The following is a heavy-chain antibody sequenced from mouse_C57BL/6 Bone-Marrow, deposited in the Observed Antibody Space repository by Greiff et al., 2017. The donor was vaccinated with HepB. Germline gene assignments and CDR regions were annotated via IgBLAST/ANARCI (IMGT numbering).Heavy chain of an antibody. CDR1: GFTFSDYY. Sequence: EVQLQESEGGLVQPGSSMKLSCTASGFTFSDYYMAWVRQVPEKGLEWVANINYDGSSTYYLDSLKSRFIISRDNAKNILYLQMSSLKSEDTATYYCARSGPFYYYGSSPYWYFDVWGTGTTVTVSS. J-gene: IGHJ1*03. D-gene: IGHD1-1*01. CDR2: INYDGSST. V-gene: IGHV5-16*01. CDR3: ARSGPFYYYGSSPYWYFDV.